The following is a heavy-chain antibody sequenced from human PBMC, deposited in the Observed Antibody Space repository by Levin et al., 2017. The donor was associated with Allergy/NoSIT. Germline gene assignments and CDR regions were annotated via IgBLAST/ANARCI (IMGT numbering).Heavy chain of an antibody. CDR3: TRDHTVTTYYYYYGMDV. D-gene: IGHD4-11*01. V-gene: IGHV3-49*04. Sequence: GESLKISCTASGFTFGDYAMSWVRQAPGKGLEWVGFIRSKAYGGTTEYAASVKGRFTISRDDSKSIAYLQMNSLKTEDTAVYYCTRDHTVTTYYYYYGMDVWGQGTTVTVSS. J-gene: IGHJ6*02. CDR2: IRSKAYGGTT. CDR1: GFTFGDYA.